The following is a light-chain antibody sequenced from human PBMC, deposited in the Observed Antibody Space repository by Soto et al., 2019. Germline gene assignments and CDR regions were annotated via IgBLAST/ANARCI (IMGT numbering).Light chain of an antibody. J-gene: IGKJ4*01. Sequence: EILMTQSPATLPVSAGERATLSCGASQSVSSNLAWYQQKPGQAPRLLIYDASKRATGIPARFSGSGSGTDFTLTISSLEPEDFAIYYCQQRSNWPLTFGGGTKVDIK. V-gene: IGKV3-11*01. CDR1: QSVSSN. CDR3: QQRSNWPLT. CDR2: DAS.